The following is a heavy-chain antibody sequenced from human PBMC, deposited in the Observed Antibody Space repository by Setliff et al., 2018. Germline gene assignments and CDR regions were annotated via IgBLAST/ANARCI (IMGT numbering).Heavy chain of an antibody. CDR3: ARVPGGRFDY. CDR2: IYHSGST. Sequence: SETLSLTCAVSGYSISSGYYWGWIRQPPGKGLEWIGSIYHSGSTYYNPSLKSRVTISVDTSKNQFSLKLSPVTAADTAVYYCARVPGGRFDYWGQGTLVTVSS. CDR1: GYSISSGYY. D-gene: IGHD1-26*01. J-gene: IGHJ4*02. V-gene: IGHV4-38-2*01.